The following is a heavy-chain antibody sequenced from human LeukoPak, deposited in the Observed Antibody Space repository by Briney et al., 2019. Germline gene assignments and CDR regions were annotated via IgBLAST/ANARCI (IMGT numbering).Heavy chain of an antibody. CDR3: ARSGQYYDFWSGHTDYYYMDV. CDR2: INTDGSST. CDR1: GFTFSSYW. V-gene: IGHV3-74*01. J-gene: IGHJ6*03. D-gene: IGHD3-3*01. Sequence: GGSLRLSCAASGFTFSSYWMHWVRQAPGKGLVWVSRINTDGSSTSYADSVKGRFTISRDNAKNTLYLQMNSLRAEDTAVYYCARSGQYYDFWSGHTDYYYMDVWGKGTTVTVSS.